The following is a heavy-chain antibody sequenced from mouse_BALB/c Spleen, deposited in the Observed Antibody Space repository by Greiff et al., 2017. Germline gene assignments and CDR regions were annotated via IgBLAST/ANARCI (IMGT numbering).Heavy chain of an antibody. V-gene: IGHV1-87*01. D-gene: IGHD2-4*01. Sequence: QVQLQQSGAELARPGASVKLSCKASGYTFTSYWMQWVKQRPGQGLEWIGAIYPGDGDTRYTQKFKGKATLTADKSSSTAYMQLSSLASEDSAVYYCARSTYYDYDASFDVWGAGTTVTVSS. CDR2: IYPGDGDT. CDR3: ARSTYYDYDASFDV. J-gene: IGHJ1*01. CDR1: GYTFTSYW.